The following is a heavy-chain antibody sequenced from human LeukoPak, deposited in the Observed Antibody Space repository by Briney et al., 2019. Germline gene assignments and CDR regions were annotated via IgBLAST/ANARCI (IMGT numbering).Heavy chain of an antibody. CDR3: AKGGYSYAKTHLDY. CDR1: GFTFSSYW. V-gene: IGHV3-74*01. Sequence: GSLRLSCAASGFTFSSYWMHWVRQAPGKGLVWVSRINSDESITNYADSVKGRFTISRDNAKNTLYLQMNGLRAEDTAVYYCAKGGYSYAKTHLDYWGQGTLVTVSS. D-gene: IGHD5-18*01. J-gene: IGHJ4*02. CDR2: INSDESIT.